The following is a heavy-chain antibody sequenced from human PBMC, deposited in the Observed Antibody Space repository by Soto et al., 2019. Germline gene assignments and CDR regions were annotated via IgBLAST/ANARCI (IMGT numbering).Heavy chain of an antibody. CDR3: ARDGYSGRSDGFDI. CDR2: ISYDGNRE. V-gene: IGHV3-30*09. CDR1: GFTFGAYT. D-gene: IGHD1-26*01. J-gene: IGHJ3*02. Sequence: QMHLVESGGGVVQPGGSLRLSCAASGFTFGAYTMHWVRQAPGKGLEWVTDISYDGNRERYTDPVKGRFAVSRDNPKSTVYLQMNSLRPEETAVYYCARDGYSGRSDGFDIWGQGTMVTVSS.